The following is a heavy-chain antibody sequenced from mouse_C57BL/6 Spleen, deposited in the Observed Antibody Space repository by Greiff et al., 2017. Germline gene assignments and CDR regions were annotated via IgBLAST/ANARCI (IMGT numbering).Heavy chain of an antibody. CDR3: ARWYYGSSYAMDY. D-gene: IGHD1-1*01. CDR1: GYTFTSYW. V-gene: IGHV1-7*01. CDR2: INPSSGYT. Sequence: QVQLKESGAELAKPGASVKLSCKASGYTFTSYWMHWVKQRPGQGLEWIGYINPSSGYTKYNQKFKDKATLTADKSSSTAYMQLSSLTYEDSAVYYCARWYYGSSYAMDYWGQGTSVTVSS. J-gene: IGHJ4*01.